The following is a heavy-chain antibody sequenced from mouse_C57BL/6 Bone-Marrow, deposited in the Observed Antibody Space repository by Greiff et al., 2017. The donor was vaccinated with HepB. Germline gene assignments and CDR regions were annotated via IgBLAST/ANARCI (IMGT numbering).Heavy chain of an antibody. D-gene: IGHD2-4*01. CDR3: ASRLHGAWFAY. CDR1: GFTFSSYG. J-gene: IGHJ3*01. CDR2: ISSGGSYT. Sequence: EVKLVESGGDLVKPGGSLKLSCAASGFTFSSYGMSWVRQTPDKRLEWVATISSGGSYTYYPDSVKGRFPISRDNAKNTLYLQMSSLKSEDTAMYYCASRLHGAWFAYWGQGTLVTVSA. V-gene: IGHV5-6*01.